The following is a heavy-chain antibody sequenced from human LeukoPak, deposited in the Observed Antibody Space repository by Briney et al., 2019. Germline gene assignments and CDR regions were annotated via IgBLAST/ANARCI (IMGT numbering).Heavy chain of an antibody. D-gene: IGHD3-22*01. CDR3: AIDSSGYYLPSGAFDI. Sequence: VKVSCKASGYTFTGYCMHWVRQAPGHGLEWLGWINPNSGGTNYAQKFQGRVTMTRDTSISTAYMELSRLRSDDTAVYYCAIDSSGYYLPSGAFDIWGQGTMVTVSS. V-gene: IGHV1-2*02. CDR2: INPNSGGT. CDR1: GYTFTGYC. J-gene: IGHJ3*02.